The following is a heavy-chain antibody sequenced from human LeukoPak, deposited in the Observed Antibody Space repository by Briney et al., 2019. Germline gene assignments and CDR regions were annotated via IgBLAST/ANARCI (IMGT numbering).Heavy chain of an antibody. Sequence: GGSLRLSCAASGFTFSDYYMSRIRQAPGKGLEGVSYISSSSSYTNYEDSVKGRFTISRGNVKNSLYLQMNSLGAEDTAVYYCARDDGTAMVTFDYWGQGTLVTVSS. V-gene: IGHV3-11*06. D-gene: IGHD5-18*01. CDR1: GFTFSDYY. CDR2: ISSSSSYT. CDR3: ARDDGTAMVTFDY. J-gene: IGHJ4*02.